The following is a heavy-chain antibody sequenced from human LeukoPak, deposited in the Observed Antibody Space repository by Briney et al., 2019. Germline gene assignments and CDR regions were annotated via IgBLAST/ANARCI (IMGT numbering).Heavy chain of an antibody. CDR2: IYYSGST. CDR1: GGSISSGDYY. CDR3: ARGGGYCSSTSCYPYYFDY. V-gene: IGHV4-30-4*08. J-gene: IGHJ4*02. Sequence: SETLSLTCTVSGGSISSGDYYWSWIRRPPGKGLEGIGYIYYSGSTYYNPSLKSRVTISVGTSKNQFSLKLSSVTAADTAVYYCARGGGYCSSTSCYPYYFDYWGQGTLVTVSS. D-gene: IGHD2-2*01.